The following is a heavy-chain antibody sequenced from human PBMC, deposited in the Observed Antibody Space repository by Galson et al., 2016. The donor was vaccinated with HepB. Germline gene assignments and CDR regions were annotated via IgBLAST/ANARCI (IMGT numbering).Heavy chain of an antibody. J-gene: IGHJ4*02. Sequence: SLRLSCAASGFTFSSFSMVWVRQAPGKGLEWVAFITGNGGSLFYADSVKGRFTISRDNDQKSLYLQMNSLRDEDTAVYYCARVEYYFHNGGYSSHFEYWGQGTLVAVSS. CDR1: GFTFSSFS. CDR2: ITGNGGSL. D-gene: IGHD2/OR15-2a*01. V-gene: IGHV3-48*02. CDR3: ARVEYYFHNGGYSSHFEY.